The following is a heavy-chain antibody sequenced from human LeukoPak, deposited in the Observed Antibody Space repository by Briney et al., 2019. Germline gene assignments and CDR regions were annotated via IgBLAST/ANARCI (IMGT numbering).Heavy chain of an antibody. CDR3: ARAHGSGWTFDY. J-gene: IGHJ4*02. CDR2: IYYSGST. Sequence: PSETLPLTCTVSGGSISSGGYYWSWIRQHPGKGLEWIGYIYYSGSTYYNPSLKSRVTISVDTSKDQFSLKLSSVTAADTAVYYCARAHGSGWTFDYWGQGTLVTVSS. CDR1: GGSISSGGYY. D-gene: IGHD6-19*01. V-gene: IGHV4-31*03.